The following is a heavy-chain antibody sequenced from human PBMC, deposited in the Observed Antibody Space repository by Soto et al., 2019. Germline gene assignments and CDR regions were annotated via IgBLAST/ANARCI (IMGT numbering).Heavy chain of an antibody. CDR2: ISSSSSTI. D-gene: IGHD2-21*02. CDR3: ARGAYCGGDCYHFYY. V-gene: IGHV3-48*02. Sequence: GGSLRLSCAASGFTLSSHSMNWVRQAPGKGLEWVSYISSSSSTIYYADSVKGRFTVSRDNAKNSLYLQMNSLRDEDTAVYYCARGAYCGGDCYHFYYWGQGTLVTVSS. J-gene: IGHJ4*02. CDR1: GFTLSSHS.